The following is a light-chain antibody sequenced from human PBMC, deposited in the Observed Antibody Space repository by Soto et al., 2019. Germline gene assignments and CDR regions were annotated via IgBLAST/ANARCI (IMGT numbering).Light chain of an antibody. CDR2: EVT. CDR1: SSDVGFYNY. Sequence: SALTQPASVSGSPGQSIAISCTGSSSDVGFYNYVSWYQQHPGKVPKLIIYEVTNRPSGVSNRFSGSKSGNTASLTISGLQAEDEADYYCCSYTTSSTRVFGSGTKATVL. J-gene: IGLJ1*01. CDR3: CSYTTSSTRV. V-gene: IGLV2-14*01.